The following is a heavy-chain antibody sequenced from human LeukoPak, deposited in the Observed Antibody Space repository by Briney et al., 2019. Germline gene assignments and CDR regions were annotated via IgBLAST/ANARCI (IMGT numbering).Heavy chain of an antibody. CDR1: GYSFTSYW. V-gene: IGHV5-51*01. CDR3: ARHVDSSGWSRGDAFDI. CDR2: IYPGDSDT. J-gene: IGHJ3*02. D-gene: IGHD6-19*01. Sequence: GGSLKISCKGSGYSFTSYWIGWVRQMPGKGLEWMGIIYPGDSDTRYSPSFQGQVTISADKSISTAYLQWSSLKASDTAMYYCARHVDSSGWSRGDAFDIWGQGTMVTVSS.